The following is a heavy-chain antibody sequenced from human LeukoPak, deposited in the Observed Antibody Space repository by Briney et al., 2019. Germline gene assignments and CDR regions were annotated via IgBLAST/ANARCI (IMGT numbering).Heavy chain of an antibody. CDR3: AREYGVAAAFGAFDI. V-gene: IGHV1-2*02. Sequence: ASVKVSCKASGYTFTGYYMHWVRHAPGQGLEWMGWINPNSGGRNYAQEFQGRVTIPRDTSASTAYMELSSLRSEDMAVYYCAREYGVAAAFGAFDIWGQGTMVTVSS. CDR2: INPNSGGR. CDR1: GYTFTGYY. J-gene: IGHJ3*02. D-gene: IGHD6-13*01.